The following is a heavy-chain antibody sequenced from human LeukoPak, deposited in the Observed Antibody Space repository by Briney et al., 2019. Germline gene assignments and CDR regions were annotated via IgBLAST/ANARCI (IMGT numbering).Heavy chain of an antibody. CDR1: GGTFSSYA. V-gene: IGHV1-69*13. CDR3: ARALGPVKYYDFWSGLSWFDP. J-gene: IGHJ5*02. CDR2: IIPIFGTA. D-gene: IGHD3-3*01. Sequence: ASVKVSFKASGGTFSSYAISWVRQAPGQGLEWMGGIIPIFGTANYAQKFQGRVTITADESTSTAYMELSSLRSEDTAVYYCARALGPVKYYDFWSGLSWFDPWGQGTLVTVSS.